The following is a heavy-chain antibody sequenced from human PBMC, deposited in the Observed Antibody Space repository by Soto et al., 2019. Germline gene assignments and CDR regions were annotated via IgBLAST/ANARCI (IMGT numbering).Heavy chain of an antibody. CDR1: GFTFSSYW. CDR2: INSDGSST. V-gene: IGHV3-74*01. J-gene: IGHJ6*02. D-gene: IGHD6-19*01. Sequence: GGSLRLSCAASGFTFSSYWMHWVRQAPGKGLVWVSRINSDGSSTSYADSVKGRFTISRDNAKNTLYLQMNSLRAEDTAVYYCASLGVNGWYWRGYYYGMDVWGQGTTVTVSS. CDR3: ASLGVNGWYWRGYYYGMDV.